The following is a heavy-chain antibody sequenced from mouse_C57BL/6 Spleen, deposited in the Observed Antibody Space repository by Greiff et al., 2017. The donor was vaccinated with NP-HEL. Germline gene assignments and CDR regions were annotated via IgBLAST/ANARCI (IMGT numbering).Heavy chain of an antibody. D-gene: IGHD1-1*01. Sequence: EVQLQESGGGLVQPGGSMKLSCAASGFTFSDAWMDWVRQSPEKGLEWVAEIRNKANNHATYYAESVKGRFTISRDDSKSSVYLQMNSLRAEDTGIYYCITTVVAPYAMDYWGQGTSVTVSS. J-gene: IGHJ4*01. CDR3: ITTVVAPYAMDY. CDR2: IRNKANNHAT. V-gene: IGHV6-6*01. CDR1: GFTFSDAW.